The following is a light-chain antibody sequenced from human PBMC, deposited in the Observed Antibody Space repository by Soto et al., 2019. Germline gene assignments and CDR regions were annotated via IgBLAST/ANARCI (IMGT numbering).Light chain of an antibody. V-gene: IGKV3-20*01. J-gene: IGKJ4*01. Sequence: EIVLTQSPGTLSLSPGERATLSCRASQSVSSSYLAWYQQKPGQAPRLLIYGASSRATGIPDRFSGSGSGTDFPLTISRLEPEDFAVYYCQQYGSSPPVTFGGGTKVEMK. CDR3: QQYGSSPPVT. CDR2: GAS. CDR1: QSVSSSY.